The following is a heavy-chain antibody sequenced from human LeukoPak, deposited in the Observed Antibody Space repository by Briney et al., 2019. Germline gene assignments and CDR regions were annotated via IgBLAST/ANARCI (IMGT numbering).Heavy chain of an antibody. CDR3: ARAGFGFDP. Sequence: SETLSLTCTVSGGSISSGSYYWSWIRQPAGKGLEWIGRIYTSGSTYYNPSLKSRVTISVDTSKNQFSLKLSSVTAADTAVYYCARAGFGFDPWGQGTLVTVSS. J-gene: IGHJ5*02. CDR2: IYTSGST. D-gene: IGHD3-10*01. CDR1: GGSISSGSYY. V-gene: IGHV4-61*02.